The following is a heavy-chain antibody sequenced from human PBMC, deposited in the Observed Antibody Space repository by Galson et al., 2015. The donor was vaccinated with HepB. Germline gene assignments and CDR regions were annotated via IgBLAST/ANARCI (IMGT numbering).Heavy chain of an antibody. J-gene: IGHJ4*02. D-gene: IGHD5-18*01. CDR2: MNPKSGAT. CDR1: GYTFTSYD. V-gene: IGHV1-8*01. Sequence: SCKASGYTFTSYDINWVRQATGQGLEWMGWMNPKSGATGYAQKFQGRVTMTRNTSISTAYMEVSNLRYEDTAVYYCASAPTQLWSSFDYWGQGTLLTVSS. CDR3: ASAPTQLWSSFDY.